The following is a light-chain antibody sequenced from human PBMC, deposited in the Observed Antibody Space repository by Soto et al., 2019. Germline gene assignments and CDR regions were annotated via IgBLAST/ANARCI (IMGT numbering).Light chain of an antibody. J-gene: IGLJ1*01. CDR2: EVS. Sequence: QSALTQPPSASGSPGQSVTISCTGTSSDVGGYNYVSWYQQYPGKAPKLMIYEVSKRPSGVPDRFSGSKSGNTASLTVSGLQADDGADYYCTSYAGSNNYVFGTGTKVPS. CDR3: TSYAGSNNYV. V-gene: IGLV2-8*01. CDR1: SSDVGGYNY.